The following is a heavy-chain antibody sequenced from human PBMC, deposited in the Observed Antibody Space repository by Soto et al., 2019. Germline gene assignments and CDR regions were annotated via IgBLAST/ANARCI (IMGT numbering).Heavy chain of an antibody. CDR2: ISSSGSTI. CDR1: GFTFSDYY. Sequence: QVQLVESGGGLVKPGGSLRLSCAASGFTFSDYYMSWIRQAPGKGLEWVSYISSSGSTIYYADSVKGRFTIPMDNAKNSLYLQMNSLRAEDTAVYYCARPPYYYGSGSYYGVGGDYWGQGTLVTVSS. V-gene: IGHV3-11*01. D-gene: IGHD3-10*01. J-gene: IGHJ4*02. CDR3: ARPPYYYGSGSYYGVGGDY.